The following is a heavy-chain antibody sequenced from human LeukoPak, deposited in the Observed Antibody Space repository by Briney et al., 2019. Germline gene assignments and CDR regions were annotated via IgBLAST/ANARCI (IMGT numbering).Heavy chain of an antibody. Sequence: GGSLRLSCAASGFTFSIYWMYWVRQAPGKGLEWVANINQNGGEKYYVDSVKGRFTISRVDAKNSLHLQMNSLRADDTAVYYCATVDWYKFDYWGQGTLVTVSS. CDR3: ATVDWYKFDY. D-gene: IGHD3-9*01. CDR1: GFTFSIYW. V-gene: IGHV3-7*02. J-gene: IGHJ4*02. CDR2: INQNGGEK.